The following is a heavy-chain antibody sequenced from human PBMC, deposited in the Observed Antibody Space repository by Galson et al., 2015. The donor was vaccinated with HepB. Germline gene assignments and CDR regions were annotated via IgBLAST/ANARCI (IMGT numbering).Heavy chain of an antibody. D-gene: IGHD6-6*01. V-gene: IGHV1-69*13. J-gene: IGHJ4*02. Sequence: SVKVSCKASGGTFSSYAISWVRQAPGQGLEWMGGIIPIFGTANYAQKFQGRVTITADESTSTAYMELSSLRSEDTAVYYCARGTSGSSPHFDYWGQGTLVTVSS. CDR3: ARGTSGSSPHFDY. CDR1: GGTFSSYA. CDR2: IIPIFGTA.